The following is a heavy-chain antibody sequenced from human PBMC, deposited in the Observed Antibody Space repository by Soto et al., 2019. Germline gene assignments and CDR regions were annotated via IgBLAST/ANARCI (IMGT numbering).Heavy chain of an antibody. CDR2: ISNDGSNK. J-gene: IGHJ6*02. Sequence: QLVESGGGVVQPGTSLRLSCVASGFIFNMYGMNWVRQAPGKGLEWVAVISNDGSNKYYADSVKGRFAISRDNSKNMVYLQMDSLSPDDTAVYYCMKAPAVRGLLVRMNYGMDVWGQGTKVTVSS. D-gene: IGHD3-10*01. CDR1: GFIFNMYG. CDR3: MKAPAVRGLLVRMNYGMDV. V-gene: IGHV3-30*18.